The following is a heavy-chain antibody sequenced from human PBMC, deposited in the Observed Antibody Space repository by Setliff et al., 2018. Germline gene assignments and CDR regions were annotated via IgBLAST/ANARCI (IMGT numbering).Heavy chain of an antibody. J-gene: IGHJ4*02. Sequence: GGSLRLSCEASGFTLSGYGMHWVRQAPGKGLEWVTVISKAGSEYYADSVKGRFSLSRDKSKNTLYLQMNSLTSEDTAVYYCARVRPDGSGNYFKYWGQGTLVTVSS. CDR1: GFTLSGYG. D-gene: IGHD3-10*01. V-gene: IGHV3-30*03. CDR2: ISKAGSE. CDR3: ARVRPDGSGNYFKY.